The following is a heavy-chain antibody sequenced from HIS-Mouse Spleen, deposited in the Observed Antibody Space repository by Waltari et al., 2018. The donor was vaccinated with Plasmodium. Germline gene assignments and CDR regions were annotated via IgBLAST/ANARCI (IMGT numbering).Heavy chain of an antibody. V-gene: IGHV1-46*01. J-gene: IGHJ6*02. Sequence: QVQLVQSGAEVKKPGASVKVSCKASGYTFTGYYMHWVRQAPGQGLEWMGIINPSGGSTSYAQKFQGRVTMTRDTSTSTVYMELSSLRSEDTAVYYCARDLFRIGVAGTEYYYGMDVWGQGTTVTVSS. D-gene: IGHD6-19*01. CDR3: ARDLFRIGVAGTEYYYGMDV. CDR1: GYTFTGYY. CDR2: INPSGGST.